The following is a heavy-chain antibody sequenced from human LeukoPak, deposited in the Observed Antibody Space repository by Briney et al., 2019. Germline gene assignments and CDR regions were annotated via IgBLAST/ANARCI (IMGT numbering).Heavy chain of an antibody. D-gene: IGHD2-2*02. CDR3: AREGCSSTSCYRGATGFDY. J-gene: IGHJ4*02. CDR1: GGSISSYY. CDR2: ICYSGST. V-gene: IGHV4-59*01. Sequence: YPSETLSLTCTVSGGSISSYYWSWIRQPPGKGLEWIGYICYSGSTNYNPSLKSRVTISVDTSKNQFSLKLSSVTAADTAVYYCAREGCSSTSCYRGATGFDYWGQGTLVTVSS.